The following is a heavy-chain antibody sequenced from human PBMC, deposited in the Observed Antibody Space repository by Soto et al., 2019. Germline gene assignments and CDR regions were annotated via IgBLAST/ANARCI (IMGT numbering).Heavy chain of an antibody. D-gene: IGHD3-3*01. CDR2: ISTHNGNT. V-gene: IGHV1-18*01. J-gene: IGHJ3*01. CDR1: GYTFTSYG. Sequence: ASVKVSCKASGYTFTSYGISWVRQAPGQRLEWMGWISTHNGNTIYAQKFQGRVIMTMDTSTTTVYMELRSLRPDDTAVYLCAREGILGLFDAYDLWGQGKMVTVSS. CDR3: AREGILGLFDAYDL.